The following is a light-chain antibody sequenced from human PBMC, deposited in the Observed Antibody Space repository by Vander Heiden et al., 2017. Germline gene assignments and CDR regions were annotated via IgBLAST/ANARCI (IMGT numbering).Light chain of an antibody. CDR1: QSVLYSSNNKNY. CDR2: WAS. Sequence: DIVMTQSPDSLAVSLGERATINCKSSQSVLYSSNNKNYLAWYQQKPGQPPKRLIYWASTRESGVPDRFSGSGSGTDFTRTISSLQAEDVAVYYCQQYYSTPYGFGQGTKLEIK. J-gene: IGKJ2*03. CDR3: QQYYSTPYG. V-gene: IGKV4-1*01.